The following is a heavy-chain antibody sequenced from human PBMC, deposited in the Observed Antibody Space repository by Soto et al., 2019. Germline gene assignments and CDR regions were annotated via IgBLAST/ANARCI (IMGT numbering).Heavy chain of an antibody. Sequence: QLQLQESGPGLVKPSETLSLTCTVSGGSISSSSYYWGWIRQPPGKGLEWIGSIYYSGSTYYNPSLKSRVTISVDTSKNQFSLKLSSVTAADTAVYYCARLQGIPAAMVHWGQGTLVTVSS. J-gene: IGHJ4*02. CDR1: GGSISSSSYY. CDR3: ARLQGIPAAMVH. D-gene: IGHD2-2*01. CDR2: IYYSGST. V-gene: IGHV4-39*01.